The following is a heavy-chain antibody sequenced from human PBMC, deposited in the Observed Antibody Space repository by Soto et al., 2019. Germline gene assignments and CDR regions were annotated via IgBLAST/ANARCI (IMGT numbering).Heavy chain of an antibody. CDR3: VRRGFSSSWGYWYFDL. CDR1: GYTVTSYD. Sequence: GASVKVSCKASGYTVTSYDIDWVRQATGQGLEWMGWMNPNSGNTGYAQKFQGRVTMTSNTSISTAYMELSSLRAEDTAVYYCVRRGFSSSWGYWYFDLWGRGTLVTVSS. CDR2: MNPNSGNT. V-gene: IGHV1-8*01. J-gene: IGHJ2*01. D-gene: IGHD6-13*01.